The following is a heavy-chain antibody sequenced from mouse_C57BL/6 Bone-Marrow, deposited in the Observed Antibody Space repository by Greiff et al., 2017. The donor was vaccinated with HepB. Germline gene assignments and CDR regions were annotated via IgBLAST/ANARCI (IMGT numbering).Heavy chain of an antibody. CDR1: GYTFTSYR. D-gene: IGHD1-1*01. CDR3: TRGDYGSSYDGFAY. V-gene: IGHV1-5*01. J-gene: IGHJ3*01. Sequence: VQLKQSGTVLARPGASVKMSCKTSGYTFTSYRMHWVKQRPGQGLEWIGAIYPGNSDTSYNQKFKGKAKLTAVTSASTAYMELSSLTNEDSAVYYCTRGDYGSSYDGFAYWGQGTLVTVSA. CDR2: IYPGNSDT.